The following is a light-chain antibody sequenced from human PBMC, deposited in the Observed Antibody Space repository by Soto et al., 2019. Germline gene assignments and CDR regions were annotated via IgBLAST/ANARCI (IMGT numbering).Light chain of an antibody. CDR2: GAS. CDR3: QQYGSS. J-gene: IGKJ4*01. CDR1: QSVSSSY. V-gene: IGKV3-20*01. Sequence: EIVLTQSPGTLSLSPGERATLSCRASQSVSSSYLAWYQQKPGQAPRLLIYGASSRATGIPDRFSGSGSGTDFNLTISRLEPEDFAVYYCQQYGSSFGGGTKVDIK.